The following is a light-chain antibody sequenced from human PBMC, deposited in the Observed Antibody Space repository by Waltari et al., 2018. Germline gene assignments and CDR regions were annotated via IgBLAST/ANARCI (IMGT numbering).Light chain of an antibody. J-gene: IGKJ2*01. V-gene: IGKV2-30*02. CDR2: KLF. Sequence: DVVLTQSPLSLPVTLGQPASISCRSSQSLVHSDGNTYFYWFQQRPGQSPRRLIYKLFNRDCGVPDRFSGSGSGTDFTLRISRVEAEDVGVYYCMQGTHWPYTFGQGTKLE. CDR1: QSLVHSDGNTY. CDR3: MQGTHWPYT.